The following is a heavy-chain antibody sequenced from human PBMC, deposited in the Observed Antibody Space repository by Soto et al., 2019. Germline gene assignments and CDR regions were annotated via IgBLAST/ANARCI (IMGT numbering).Heavy chain of an antibody. CDR3: AREGIGGHFDN. J-gene: IGHJ4*02. CDR1: GFIFSDYY. D-gene: IGHD2-15*01. Sequence: GGSLRLSCAASGFIFSDYYMSWIRQAPGKGLEWVSYISSRGSTKYYADSGKGRFTTSRDNATNSLYLQMNSLRAEDTAVYYCAREGIGGHFDNWGQGTLVTVSS. V-gene: IGHV3-11*01. CDR2: ISSRGSTK.